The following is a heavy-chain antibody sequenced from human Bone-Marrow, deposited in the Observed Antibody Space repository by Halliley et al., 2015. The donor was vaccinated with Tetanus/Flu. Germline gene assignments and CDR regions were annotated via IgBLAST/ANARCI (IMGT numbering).Heavy chain of an antibody. CDR2: IWYNGINQ. D-gene: IGHD3-16*02. Sequence: WVSIIWYNGINQYYGDSVKGRFTVSRDNSKNMLYLQINNLRAEDTGVYYCAREKTHEPSPIGYWGQGTLVTVSS. CDR3: AREKTHEPSPIGY. V-gene: IGHV3-33*01. J-gene: IGHJ4*02.